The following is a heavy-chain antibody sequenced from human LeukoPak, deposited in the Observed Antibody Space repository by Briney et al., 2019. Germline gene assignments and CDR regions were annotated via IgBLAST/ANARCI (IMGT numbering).Heavy chain of an antibody. V-gene: IGHV7-4-1*02. CDR2: INTNTGNP. CDR1: GYTFTIYA. Sequence: ASVKVSFTASGYTFTIYAMNWVRQAPGQGLEWMGWINTNTGNPTYALGFTGRFVFSMDTSVSTAYLQISSLKAEDTAVYYCARVGGSGWYPSDYWGQGTLVTVSS. J-gene: IGHJ4*02. CDR3: ARVGGSGWYPSDY. D-gene: IGHD6-19*01.